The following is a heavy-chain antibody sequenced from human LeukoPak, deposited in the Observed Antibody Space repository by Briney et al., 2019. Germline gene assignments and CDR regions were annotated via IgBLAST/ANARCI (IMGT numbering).Heavy chain of an antibody. CDR2: INHSGST. D-gene: IGHD6-6*01. CDR3: ARGVPLTGPSYSSSSFDY. J-gene: IGHJ4*02. V-gene: IGHV4-34*01. Sequence: SETLSLTCAVYGGSFSGYYWSWIRQPPGKGLEWIGEINHSGSTNYNLSLKSRVTISVDTSKNQFSLKLSSVTAADTAVYYCARGVPLTGPSYSSSSFDYWGQGTLVTVSS. CDR1: GGSFSGYY.